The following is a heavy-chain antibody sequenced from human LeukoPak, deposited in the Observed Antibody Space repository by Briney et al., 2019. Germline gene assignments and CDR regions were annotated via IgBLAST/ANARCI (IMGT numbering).Heavy chain of an antibody. V-gene: IGHV4-34*01. CDR1: GGSFSGYY. CDR2: INHSGST. CDR3: ARRVEY. Sequence: SGTLSLTCAVYGGSFSGYYWSWIRQPPGKGLEWIGEINHSGSTNYNPSLKSRVTISVDTSKNQFSLKLSSVTAADTAVYYCARRVEYWGQGTLVTVSS. J-gene: IGHJ4*02. D-gene: IGHD2-15*01.